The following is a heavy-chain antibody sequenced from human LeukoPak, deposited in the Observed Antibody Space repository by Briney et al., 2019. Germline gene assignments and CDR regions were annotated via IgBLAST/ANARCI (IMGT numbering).Heavy chain of an antibody. CDR1: GGSISSSSNY. J-gene: IGHJ4*02. V-gene: IGHV4-39*01. CDR3: ARHEEEDGYNAKTIDY. Sequence: SEXXSLTCTVSGGSISSSSNYWGWVRQPPGKGLEWIGTVYSTGSTTYSNPSLKSRVTISVDTSKNQFSLKLSSVTAADTAVYYCARHEEEDGYNAKTIDYWGQGTLVTVSS. D-gene: IGHD5-24*01. CDR2: VYSTGST.